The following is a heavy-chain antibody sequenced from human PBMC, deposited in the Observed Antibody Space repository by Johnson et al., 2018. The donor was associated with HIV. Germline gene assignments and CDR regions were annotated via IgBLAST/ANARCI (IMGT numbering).Heavy chain of an antibody. V-gene: IGHV3-23*04. Sequence: VQLVESGGGLVQPGGSLRLSCAASGFTFSSYAMSWVRQAPGKGLEWVSAISGSGGSTYYADSVKGRFTISRDNAKNSLYLQMSSLRVADTAVYYCARDRRQFLEWLSDAFDIWGQGTMVTVSS. J-gene: IGHJ3*02. CDR3: ARDRRQFLEWLSDAFDI. D-gene: IGHD3-3*01. CDR2: ISGSGGST. CDR1: GFTFSSYA.